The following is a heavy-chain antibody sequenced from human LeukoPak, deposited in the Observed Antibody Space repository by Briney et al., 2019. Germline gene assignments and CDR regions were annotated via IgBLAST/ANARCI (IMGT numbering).Heavy chain of an antibody. Sequence: ASVKVSCKTSGNIFTGYYIHWVRQAPGRGLEWMGWINPNNGDANFAQKFQGRVTFTRDSSISTVYMDLSRLRSDDTAVYYCARAGAAAVPDWYFDLWGRGTRVTVSS. CDR2: INPNNGDA. J-gene: IGHJ2*01. CDR1: GNIFTGYY. CDR3: ARAGAAAVPDWYFDL. V-gene: IGHV1-2*02. D-gene: IGHD6-13*01.